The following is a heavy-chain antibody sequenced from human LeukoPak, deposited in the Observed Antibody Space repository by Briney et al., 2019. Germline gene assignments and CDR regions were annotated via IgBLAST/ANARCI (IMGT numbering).Heavy chain of an antibody. D-gene: IGHD3-3*01. J-gene: IGHJ5*02. CDR1: GFTFDDYA. CDR3: AKPYYDFWSPFDP. V-gene: IGHV3-9*01. CDR2: ISWNSGSI. Sequence: PGGSLRLSCAASGFTFDDYAMHWVRQAPGKGLEWVSGISWNSGSIGYADSVKGRFTISRDNAKNSLYLQMNSLRAEDTAVYYCAKPYYDFWSPFDPWGQGTLVTVSS.